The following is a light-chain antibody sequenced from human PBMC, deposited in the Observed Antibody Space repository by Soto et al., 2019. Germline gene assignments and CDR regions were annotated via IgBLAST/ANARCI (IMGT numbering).Light chain of an antibody. CDR3: QQRSHCLSIT. V-gene: IGKV3-11*01. CDR1: QIVSSY. Sequence: EIVLTQSPATLSLSPGERATLSCRASQIVSSYLAWYQQKPGQAPRLLIYHASNRATGIPARFSGSGSGTDCSLNFCSLEPEDFAVKYCQQRSHCLSITLGPGTTADTK. CDR2: HAS. J-gene: IGKJ3*01.